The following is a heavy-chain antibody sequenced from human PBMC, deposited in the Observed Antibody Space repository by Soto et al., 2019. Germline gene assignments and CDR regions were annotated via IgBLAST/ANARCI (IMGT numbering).Heavy chain of an antibody. CDR3: ARGWPTPHPSGYSGCPDY. J-gene: IGHJ4*02. D-gene: IGHD3-22*01. V-gene: IGHV1-3*01. CDR1: GYTFTSYA. CDR2: INAGNGNT. Sequence: ASVKVSCKASGYTFTSYAMHWVRQAPGQRLEWMGWINAGNGNTKYSQKFQGRVTITRDTSASTAYMELSSLRSEDTAVYYCARGWPTPHPSGYSGCPDYWGQGTLVTVSS.